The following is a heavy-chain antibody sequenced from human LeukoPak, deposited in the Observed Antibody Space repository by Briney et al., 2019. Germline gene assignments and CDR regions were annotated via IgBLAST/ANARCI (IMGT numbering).Heavy chain of an antibody. CDR2: ISHDGSNK. CDR1: GFTFSSYG. J-gene: IGHJ4*02. Sequence: HPGGSLRLSCAASGFTFSSYGMHWVRQAPGKGLEWVAVISHDGSNKNYADSVKGRFTISRDNSKNTLYLQMNSLRAEDTAVYYCARDPTFGGVMGYYFDYWGQGTLVTVSS. CDR3: ARDPTFGGVMGYYFDY. D-gene: IGHD3-16*01. V-gene: IGHV3-30*03.